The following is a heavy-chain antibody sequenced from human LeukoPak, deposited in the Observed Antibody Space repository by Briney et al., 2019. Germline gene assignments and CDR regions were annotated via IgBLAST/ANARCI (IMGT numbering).Heavy chain of an antibody. V-gene: IGHV3-53*01. CDR3: ARDPTGASV. Sequence: GGSLRLSCAAFGFTISDKYMCWVRQAPGKGLEWISAIYSGGNTYYTNSVKGRFIISRDSSKNAMYLQMNGLTDEDTAVYYCARDPTGASVWGKGTTVTVSS. CDR1: GFTISDKY. D-gene: IGHD1-14*01. CDR2: IYSGGNT. J-gene: IGHJ6*04.